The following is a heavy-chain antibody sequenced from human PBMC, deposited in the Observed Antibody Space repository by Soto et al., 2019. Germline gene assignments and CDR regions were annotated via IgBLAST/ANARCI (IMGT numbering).Heavy chain of an antibody. CDR3: ATGTGNDFDY. J-gene: IGHJ4*02. D-gene: IGHD1-1*01. Sequence: EVQLVQSGGGLVQPGGSLRLSCAASGFTFSSYAMHWVRQAPGKGLEYVSAISSNRGSTYYANSVKGRFTISRDNSKSTLDLQMGSLSAEAMAGYYCATGTGNDFDYWGQGALVTVS. V-gene: IGHV3-64*01. CDR1: GFTFSSYA. CDR2: ISSNRGST.